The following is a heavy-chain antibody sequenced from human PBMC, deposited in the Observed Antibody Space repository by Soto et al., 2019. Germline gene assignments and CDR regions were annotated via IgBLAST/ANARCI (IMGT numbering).Heavy chain of an antibody. CDR2: INSDGSST. Sequence: GGSLRLSCAASGFTFSSYWMHWVRQAPGKGRVWVSRINSDGSSTSYADSVKGRFTISRDNAKNTLYLQMNSLRAEDTAVYYCASDSGYDLTIDYWGQGTLVTVSA. CDR3: ASDSGYDLTIDY. D-gene: IGHD5-12*01. V-gene: IGHV3-74*01. CDR1: GFTFSSYW. J-gene: IGHJ4*02.